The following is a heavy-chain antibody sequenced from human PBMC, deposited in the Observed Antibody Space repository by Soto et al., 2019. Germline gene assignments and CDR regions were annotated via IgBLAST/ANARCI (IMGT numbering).Heavy chain of an antibody. CDR3: VCGGNFFVY. J-gene: IGHJ4*02. Sequence: EVQLVESGGGLVQPGGSLRLPCAASGFTFSKYWMTWVRQPAGKGLEWVASINQDGSERYYVDSVRGRFTISRDNAKSSLYLQINSLRAEDTAVYYCVCGGNFFVYWGQGTLVTVSP. CDR2: INQDGSER. D-gene: IGHD3-16*01. V-gene: IGHV3-7*01. CDR1: GFTFSKYW.